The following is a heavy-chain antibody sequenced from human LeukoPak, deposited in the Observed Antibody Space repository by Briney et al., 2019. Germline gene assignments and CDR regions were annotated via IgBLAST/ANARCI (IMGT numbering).Heavy chain of an antibody. D-gene: IGHD5-18*01. V-gene: IGHV3-53*04. CDR1: GFTVSSIY. J-gene: IGHJ6*02. Sequence: PGGSLRLSCAASGFTVSSIYMSWVRQAPGKGLEWVSVIYSGGSTYYADSVKGRFTISRHNSKNTLYLQMNSLRAEDTAVYYCARDRRLLAPYYYYYGMDVWGQGTTVTVSS. CDR2: IYSGGST. CDR3: ARDRRLLAPYYYYYGMDV.